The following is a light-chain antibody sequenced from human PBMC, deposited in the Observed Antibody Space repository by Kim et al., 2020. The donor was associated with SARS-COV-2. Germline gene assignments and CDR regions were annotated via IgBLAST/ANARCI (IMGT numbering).Light chain of an antibody. Sequence: GERVTLACRARQKMDRKKAWYQQQPGQHPRRLIHDASTRATGVDERFSGSGSGTEFTLTIRSLQSEDLAVYYCQNYNKWPPWTFGRGTKVDIK. CDR3: QNYNKWPPWT. J-gene: IGKJ1*01. CDR1: QKMDRK. CDR2: DAS. V-gene: IGKV3-15*01.